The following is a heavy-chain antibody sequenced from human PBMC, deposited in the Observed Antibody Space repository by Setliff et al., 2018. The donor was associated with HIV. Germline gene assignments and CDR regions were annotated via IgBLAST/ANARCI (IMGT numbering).Heavy chain of an antibody. V-gene: IGHV1-3*01. CDR3: ARGHSSSAYDAYDI. J-gene: IGHJ3*02. Sequence: ASVKVSCKASGYSFTNYAMHWVRQAPGQRLEWMGWINVGNYNTKYSQTLQGRVTIARDTSASTAYMELSSLRSEDTAVYYCARGHSSSAYDAYDIWGQGTMVTVSS. CDR1: GYSFTNYA. D-gene: IGHD6-6*01. CDR2: INVGNYNT.